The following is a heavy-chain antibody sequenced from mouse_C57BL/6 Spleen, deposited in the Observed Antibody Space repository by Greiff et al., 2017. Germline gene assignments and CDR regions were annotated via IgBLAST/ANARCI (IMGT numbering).Heavy chain of an antibody. CDR2: ISNLAYSI. Sequence: EVQRVESGGGLVQPGGSLKLSCAASGFTFSDYGMAWVRQAPRKGPEWVAFISNLAYSIYYADTVTGRFTISRENAKNTLYLEMSSLRSEDTAMYYCARSTMGWYFDVWGTGTTVTVSS. D-gene: IGHD2-1*01. CDR3: ARSTMGWYFDV. J-gene: IGHJ1*03. V-gene: IGHV5-15*01. CDR1: GFTFSDYG.